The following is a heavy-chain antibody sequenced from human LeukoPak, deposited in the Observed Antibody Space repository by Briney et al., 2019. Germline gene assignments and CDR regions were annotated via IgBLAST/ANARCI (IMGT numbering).Heavy chain of an antibody. CDR2: ISGSGGST. CDR3: AKDYDFWSGYYTEMYDY. CDR1: GFTFSSYA. V-gene: IGHV3-23*01. J-gene: IGHJ4*02. D-gene: IGHD3-3*01. Sequence: GGSLRLSCAASGFTFSSYAMSWVRQAPGKGLEWVSAISGSGGSTYYADSVKGRFTISRDNSKNTLYLQMNSLRAEDTAVYYCAKDYDFWSGYYTEMYDYWGQGTLVTVSS.